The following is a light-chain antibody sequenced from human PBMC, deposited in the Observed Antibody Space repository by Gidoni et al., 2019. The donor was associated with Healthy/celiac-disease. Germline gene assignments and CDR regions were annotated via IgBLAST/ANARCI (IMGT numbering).Light chain of an antibody. CDR1: QSVSSSH. J-gene: IGKJ3*01. CDR2: SAS. CDR3: QQYGSSPFT. V-gene: IGKV3-20*01. Sequence: EIVLTQSPGTLSLSPGERATLSCRASQSVSSSHLAWYQQKPGQTPRLLIYSASSRATGIPDRFSGSGSGTDFTLTISRLELEDFAVYYCQQYGSSPFTFGPGTKVDIK.